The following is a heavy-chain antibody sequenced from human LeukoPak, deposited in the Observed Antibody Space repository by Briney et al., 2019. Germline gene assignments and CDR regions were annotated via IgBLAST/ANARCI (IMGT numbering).Heavy chain of an antibody. D-gene: IGHD6-19*01. J-gene: IGHJ4*02. Sequence: SETLSLTCAVYGGSFSGYYWSWIRQPPGKGLEWIGEINHSGSTNYNPSLKSRVTISVDTSKNQFSLKLSSVTAADTPVYYCARKLGGWYKGGPFDYWGQGTLVTVSS. V-gene: IGHV4-34*01. CDR3: ARKLGGWYKGGPFDY. CDR1: GGSFSGYY. CDR2: INHSGST.